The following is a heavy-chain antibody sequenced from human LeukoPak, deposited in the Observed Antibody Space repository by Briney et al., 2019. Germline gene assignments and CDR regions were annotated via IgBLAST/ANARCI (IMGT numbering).Heavy chain of an antibody. J-gene: IGHJ3*02. CDR1: GFTFSSYE. Sequence: GGSLRLSCAASGFTFSSYEMNWVRQAPGKGLEWVSYISSSGSTIYYADSVKGRFTISRDNAKNSLYLQMNSLRAEDTAVYYCAGPGYSSGWGAFDIWGQGTMVTVSS. CDR2: ISSSGSTI. V-gene: IGHV3-48*03. D-gene: IGHD6-19*01. CDR3: AGPGYSSGWGAFDI.